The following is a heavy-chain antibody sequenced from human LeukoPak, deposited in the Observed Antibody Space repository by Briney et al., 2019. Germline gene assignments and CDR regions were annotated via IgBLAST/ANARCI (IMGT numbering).Heavy chain of an antibody. CDR2: IKQDGSEK. Sequence: GGSLRLSCAASGFTFSSYWMSWVRQAPGKGLEWVANIKQDGSEKYYVDSEKGRFTISRDNAKNSLYLQMNSLRAEDTAVYYCASMRGYSYGERTDYWGQGTLVTVSS. CDR3: ASMRGYSYGERTDY. CDR1: GFTFSSYW. D-gene: IGHD5-18*01. V-gene: IGHV3-7*01. J-gene: IGHJ4*02.